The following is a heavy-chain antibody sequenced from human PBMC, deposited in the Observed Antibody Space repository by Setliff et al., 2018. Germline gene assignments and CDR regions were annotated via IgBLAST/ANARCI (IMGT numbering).Heavy chain of an antibody. CDR3: TRDPTGSNFYNFQFYMDV. J-gene: IGHJ6*03. CDR1: GYTFTDYS. V-gene: IGHV1-2*02. D-gene: IGHD1-1*01. Sequence: ASVKVSCKTSGYTFTDYSIHWVRQAPGQGPEWMGWINPNTGAAKYAQQFQGRVTMTRDMSLRTVYLDLSGLTSDDTAVYYCTRDPTGSNFYNFQFYMDVWGKGTTVTVSS. CDR2: INPNTGAA.